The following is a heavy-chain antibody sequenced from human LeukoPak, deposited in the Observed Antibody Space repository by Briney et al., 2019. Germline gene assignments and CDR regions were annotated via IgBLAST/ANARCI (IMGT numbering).Heavy chain of an antibody. CDR2: MNPNSGST. J-gene: IGHJ4*02. Sequence: ASVKVSCKASGYTFTSYDINWVRQATGQGLEWMGWMNPNSGSTSYAQKFQGRVTMTRDTSTSTVYMELSSLRSEDTAVYYCARDRGHGCLLYWGQGTLVTVSS. CDR1: GYTFTSYD. CDR3: ARDRGHGCLLY. D-gene: IGHD3-10*01. V-gene: IGHV1-8*01.